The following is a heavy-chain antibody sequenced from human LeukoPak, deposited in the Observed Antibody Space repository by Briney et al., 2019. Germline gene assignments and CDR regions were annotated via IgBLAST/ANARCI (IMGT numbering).Heavy chain of an antibody. D-gene: IGHD7-27*01. CDR3: ARVTGENWSDP. V-gene: IGHV4-59*07. J-gene: IGHJ5*02. CDR1: GGPISRYY. CDR2: IFYSGNR. Sequence: PSDTLSLLCTVSGGPISRYYWLWVRQPPGKGLEWIGHIFYSGNRLYNSSLKSRVSMSLDASKNLFSLNLTSVTAADTAVYYCARVTGENWSDPWGQGTLVIVSS.